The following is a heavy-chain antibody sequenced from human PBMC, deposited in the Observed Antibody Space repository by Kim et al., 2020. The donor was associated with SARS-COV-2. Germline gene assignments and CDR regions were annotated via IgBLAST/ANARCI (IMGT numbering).Heavy chain of an antibody. D-gene: IGHD2-15*01. Sequence: GGSLRLSCAASGFTFSSYWMSWVRQAPGKGLEWVANIKQDGSEKYYVDSVKGRFTISRDNAKNSLYLQMNSLRAEDTAVYYCAREYCSGGSCYGPASNWFDPWGQGTLVTVSS. CDR3: AREYCSGGSCYGPASNWFDP. CDR1: GFTFSSYW. V-gene: IGHV3-7*01. J-gene: IGHJ5*02. CDR2: IKQDGSEK.